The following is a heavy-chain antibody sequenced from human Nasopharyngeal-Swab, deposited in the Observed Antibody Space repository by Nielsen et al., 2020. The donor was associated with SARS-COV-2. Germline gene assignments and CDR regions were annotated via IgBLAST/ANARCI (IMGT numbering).Heavy chain of an antibody. V-gene: IGHV3-21*01. CDR1: GFTFSSYS. CDR3: AREGLDSGYDYYFDY. D-gene: IGHD5-12*01. CDR2: ISSSSSYI. Sequence: GESLKISCAASGFTFSSYSMNWVRQAPGKGLEWVSSISSSSSYIYYADSVKGRFTISRDNAKNSLYLQMNSLRVEDTAVYYCAREGLDSGYDYYFDYWGQGTLVTVSS. J-gene: IGHJ4*02.